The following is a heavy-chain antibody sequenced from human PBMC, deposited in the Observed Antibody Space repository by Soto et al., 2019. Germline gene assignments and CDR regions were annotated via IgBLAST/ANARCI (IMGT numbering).Heavy chain of an antibody. D-gene: IGHD6-25*01. Sequence: SETLSLTCAVSCYSISSGHSWGWIRQPPGKGLEWIGSIFHTGSTYYNPSLKSRVTLSVDTSKNQFSLKLSSVTAADTAVYFCATLPRLDGMDVWGQGTTVTVSS. V-gene: IGHV4-38-2*01. CDR2: IFHTGST. CDR1: CYSISSGHS. CDR3: ATLPRLDGMDV. J-gene: IGHJ6*02.